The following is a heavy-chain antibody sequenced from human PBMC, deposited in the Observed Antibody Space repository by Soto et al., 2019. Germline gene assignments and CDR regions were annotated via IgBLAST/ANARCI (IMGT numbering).Heavy chain of an antibody. J-gene: IGHJ4*02. CDR3: ARDRHYENHTFYYLKYYFDY. CDR2: IIPVLGAP. V-gene: IGHV1-69*01. D-gene: IGHD3-22*01. Sequence: QVQLVQSGTEVKKPGSSVKVSCKTSGGTFSSFPIAWVRQAPGQGLEWVGGIIPVLGAPSYAQTSQGRVTITADESTSAAYLELSSLRSDDTAVYFCARDRHYENHTFYYLKYYFDYWGQGTLVTVSS. CDR1: GGTFSSFP.